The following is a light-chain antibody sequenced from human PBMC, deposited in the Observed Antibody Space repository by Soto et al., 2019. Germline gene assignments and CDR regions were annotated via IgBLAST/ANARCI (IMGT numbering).Light chain of an antibody. CDR2: EVS. J-gene: IGLJ2*01. CDR1: SSDVGGYKY. Sequence: QSALTQPPSASGSPGQSVTISCTGTSSDVGGYKYVSWYQQHPGKAPKLIIYEVSNRPSGVPDRFSGSKSGNTASLTVSGLQTEDEADYYCSSYAVSNNFVVFGGGTKLTVL. V-gene: IGLV2-8*01. CDR3: SSYAVSNNFVV.